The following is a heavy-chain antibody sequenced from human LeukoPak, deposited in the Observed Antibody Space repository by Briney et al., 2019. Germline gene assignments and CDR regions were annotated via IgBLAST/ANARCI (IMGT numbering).Heavy chain of an antibody. CDR3: ARDNIGSYDY. Sequence: GRCLRLSCVVSGFTFSDYYMDWVRQTPGKGLEWIGRTKAKVDNCVTEYAASVKGRFTISRDESKSSLYLQMNSLKTEDTAVYYCARDNIGSYDYWGQGTRVTVSS. D-gene: IGHD3-10*01. CDR1: GFTFSDYY. CDR2: TKAKVDNCVT. J-gene: IGHJ4*02. V-gene: IGHV3-72*01.